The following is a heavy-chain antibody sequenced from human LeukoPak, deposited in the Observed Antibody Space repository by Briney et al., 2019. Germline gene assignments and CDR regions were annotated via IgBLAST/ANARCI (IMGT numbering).Heavy chain of an antibody. J-gene: IGHJ1*01. Sequence: SETLSLTCTGSGYTISSGYYGGWIRQPPGQGLEWIGSIYHSGSTYYNPSLKSRVTISEDTSKNHVYLKLKTVTAADTAVYYCPTTRWGSSGWYGKHWGQGTLVTVSS. V-gene: IGHV4-38-2*02. CDR3: PTTRWGSSGWYGKH. CDR1: GYTISSGYY. CDR2: IYHSGST. D-gene: IGHD6-19*01.